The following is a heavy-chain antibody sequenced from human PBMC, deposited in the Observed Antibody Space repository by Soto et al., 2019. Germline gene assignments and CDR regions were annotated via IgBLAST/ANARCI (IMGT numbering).Heavy chain of an antibody. D-gene: IGHD2-21*01. J-gene: IGHJ4*02. CDR3: ARDFLASFGVVDY. Sequence: SHSLWKGAAGGKVSGIYMSCIRPAPGEGLEWVSVIYSGGSTYYADSVKGRFTISRDNSKNTLYLQMNSLRAEDTAVYYCARDFLASFGVVDYWGQGTLDTGSS. V-gene: IGHV3-66*01. CDR1: GGKVSGIY. CDR2: IYSGGST.